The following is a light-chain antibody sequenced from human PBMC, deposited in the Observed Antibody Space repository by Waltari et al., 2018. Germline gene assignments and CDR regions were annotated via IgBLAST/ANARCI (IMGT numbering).Light chain of an antibody. CDR1: QSIRNW. Sequence: DIQMTQSPSTLSASVGDRVTLTCRASQSIRNWLAWYQQKPRKAPKLLIYKASTLESVVPSRFSGSGSGTEFTLTISSLQSDDFATYFCQQYNSYSTFGQGTKLEIK. J-gene: IGKJ2*01. CDR2: KAS. CDR3: QQYNSYST. V-gene: IGKV1-5*03.